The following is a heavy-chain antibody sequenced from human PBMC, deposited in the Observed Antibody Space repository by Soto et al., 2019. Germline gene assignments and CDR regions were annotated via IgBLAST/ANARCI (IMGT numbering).Heavy chain of an antibody. D-gene: IGHD3-10*01. CDR2: IYYSGST. Sequence: SETLSLTCTVSGGSISSSSYYWGWIRQPPGQGLEWIGSIYYSGSTYYNPSLKSRVTISVDTSKNQFSLKLSSVTAADTAVYYCARRGQTGIDYWGQGTLVTVSS. CDR1: GGSISSSSYY. CDR3: ARRGQTGIDY. J-gene: IGHJ4*02. V-gene: IGHV4-39*01.